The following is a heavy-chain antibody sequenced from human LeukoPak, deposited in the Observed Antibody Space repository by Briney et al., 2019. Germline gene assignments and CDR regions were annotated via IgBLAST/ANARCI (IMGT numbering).Heavy chain of an antibody. CDR1: GGSISSYY. CDR3: ARVDYYDSCGYYYAFDI. D-gene: IGHD3-22*01. CDR2: IYTSGST. J-gene: IGHJ3*02. V-gene: IGHV4-4*07. Sequence: PSETLSLTCTVSGGSISSYYWSWIRQPAGKGLEWIGRIYTSGSTNYNPSLKSRVTMSVDTSKNQFSLKLSSVTAADTAVYYCARVDYYDSCGYYYAFDICGQGTMVTVSP.